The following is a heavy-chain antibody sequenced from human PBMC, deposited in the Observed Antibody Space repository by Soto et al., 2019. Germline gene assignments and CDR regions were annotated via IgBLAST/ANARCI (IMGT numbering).Heavy chain of an antibody. V-gene: IGHV3-23*01. Sequence: EVQVLESGGGLVQPGGSLRLSCSASGFMFNDINWVRQAPGKGLEWISRITGGGHTDYVNSVKGRLTISRDNSKNTVDLQMNSLRVDDTAVYRCAKDRSGWGSFEIWGQGTVVTVSS. D-gene: IGHD3-16*01. J-gene: IGHJ3*02. CDR3: AKDRSGWGSFEI. CDR1: GFMFND. CDR2: ITGGGHT.